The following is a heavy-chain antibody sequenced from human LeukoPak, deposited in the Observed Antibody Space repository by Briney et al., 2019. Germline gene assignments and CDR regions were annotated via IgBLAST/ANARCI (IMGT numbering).Heavy chain of an antibody. J-gene: IGHJ4*02. CDR1: GFTFSNYA. CDR2: IIGTGGTT. D-gene: IGHD3-3*01. V-gene: IGHV3-23*01. CDR3: ARRFLEWWSHFDY. Sequence: GGSLTLSCAASGFTFSNYAMNWVRQTPGKGLEGVSAIIGTGGTTYYADSVKGRFTISRDNSKNTLYLQMFSLRAEDTAIYYCARRFLEWWSHFDYWGQGTLVTVSS.